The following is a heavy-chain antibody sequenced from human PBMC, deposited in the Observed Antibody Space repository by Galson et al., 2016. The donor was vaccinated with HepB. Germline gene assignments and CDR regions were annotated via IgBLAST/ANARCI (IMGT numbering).Heavy chain of an antibody. CDR3: ARDAWSGSYSGIDY. D-gene: IGHD1-26*01. CDR2: INPNSGGT. J-gene: IGHJ4*02. V-gene: IGHV1-2*04. Sequence: SVKVSCKASGYTFTGYYMHWVRQTPGQGLEWMGWINPNSGGTNYAQKFQGWVTMTRDTSISTAYMELSRLKSDDTAVYHCARDAWSGSYSGIDYWGQGTLVTVSS. CDR1: GYTFTGYY.